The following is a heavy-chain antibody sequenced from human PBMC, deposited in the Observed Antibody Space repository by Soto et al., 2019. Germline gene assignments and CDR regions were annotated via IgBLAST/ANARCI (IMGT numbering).Heavy chain of an antibody. CDR3: ARQVATPTRINWFDP. CDR2: IYNSGRT. J-gene: IGHJ5*02. V-gene: IGHV4-59*02. CDR1: GASVSSYF. D-gene: IGHD5-12*01. Sequence: TSETLSLTCTVSGASVSSYFWSWVRQPPGKGLEWIGYIYNSGRTNYNPSLKSRVTISLDTSDNDFSLRLTSLTAADTAMYYCARQVATPTRINWFDPWGQGTLVTVSS.